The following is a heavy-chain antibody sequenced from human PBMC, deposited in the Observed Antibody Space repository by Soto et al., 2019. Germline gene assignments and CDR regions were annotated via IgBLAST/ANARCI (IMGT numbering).Heavy chain of an antibody. J-gene: IGHJ6*02. CDR1: GGSISSGGYY. D-gene: IGHD3-10*01. CDR3: ARDIWKDASGSYYDYYYSGMDV. V-gene: IGHV4-31*03. CDR2: IYYSGST. Sequence: SETLSLTCTVSGGSISSGGYYWSWIRQHPGKGLEWIGYIYYSGSTYYNPSLKSRVTISVDTSKNQFSLKLSSVTAADTAVYYCARDIWKDASGSYYDYYYSGMDVCGQGPTVTVSS.